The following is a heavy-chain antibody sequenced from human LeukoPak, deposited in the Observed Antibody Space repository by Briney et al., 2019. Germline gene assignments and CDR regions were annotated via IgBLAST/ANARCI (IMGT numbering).Heavy chain of an antibody. J-gene: IGHJ4*02. CDR1: GGSFSGYY. Sequence: SETLSLTCAVYGGSFSGYYWSWIRQPPGKGLEWIGEINHSGSTNYNPSLKSRVTISVDTSKNQFSLKLSSVTAADTAVYYCARGSEERGRPFDYWGQGTLVTVSS. CDR3: ARGSEERGRPFDY. CDR2: INHSGST. V-gene: IGHV4-34*01. D-gene: IGHD3-10*01.